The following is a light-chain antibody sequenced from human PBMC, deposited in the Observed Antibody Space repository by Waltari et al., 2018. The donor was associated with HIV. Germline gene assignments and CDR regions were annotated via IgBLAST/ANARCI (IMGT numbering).Light chain of an antibody. Sequence: QSALTQPASVSGSPGQSITISCTGTSRDVGNYNLVSWYQQRPGEAPKLMIYEVSQRPSGLSNRFSGSKSGNTASLTISGLQAEDEADYYCCSYAGSTTWVFGGGTKLTVL. CDR1: SRDVGNYNL. CDR3: CSYAGSTTWV. CDR2: EVS. V-gene: IGLV2-23*02. J-gene: IGLJ3*02.